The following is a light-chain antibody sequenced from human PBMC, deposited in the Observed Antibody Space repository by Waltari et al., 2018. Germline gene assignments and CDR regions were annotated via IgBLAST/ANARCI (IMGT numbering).Light chain of an antibody. V-gene: IGKV4-1*01. CDR3: QQYYSIPWT. CDR2: WAS. Sequence: DIVMTQSPDSLAVSLGERANLNCKSSQNLLYNSNNKNSLAWYQQKPGQPPKLLIYWASTRQSGVPDRFGGSGSGTDFTLTISSLQAEDVALYYCQQYYSIPWTFGQGTKVEIK. CDR1: QNLLYNSNNKNS. J-gene: IGKJ1*01.